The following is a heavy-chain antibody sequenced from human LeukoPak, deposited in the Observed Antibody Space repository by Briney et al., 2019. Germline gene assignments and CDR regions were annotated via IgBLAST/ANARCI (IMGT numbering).Heavy chain of an antibody. CDR3: ARGMSRYYGSGSYYSLRNWFDP. D-gene: IGHD3-10*01. CDR2: INHSRST. Sequence: PSETLSLTCAVYGGSFSGYYWSWIRQPPGKGLEWIGEINHSRSTNYNPSLKSRVTISVDTSKNQFSLKLSSVTAADTAVYYCARGMSRYYGSGSYYSLRNWFDPWGQGTLVTVSS. V-gene: IGHV4-34*01. J-gene: IGHJ5*02. CDR1: GGSFSGYY.